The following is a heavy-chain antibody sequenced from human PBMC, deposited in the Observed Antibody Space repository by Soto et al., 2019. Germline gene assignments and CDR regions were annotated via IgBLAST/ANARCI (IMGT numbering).Heavy chain of an antibody. CDR2: IVVGSGNT. D-gene: IGHD3-22*01. Sequence: SVKVSCKASGYTFTGYYMHWVRQAPGQGLEWIGWIVVGSGNTNYAQKFQERVTITRDMSTSTAYMELSSLRSEDTAVYYCAADGYDSPTGYWGQGTLVTVSS. V-gene: IGHV1-58*02. CDR3: AADGYDSPTGY. J-gene: IGHJ4*02. CDR1: GYTFTGYY.